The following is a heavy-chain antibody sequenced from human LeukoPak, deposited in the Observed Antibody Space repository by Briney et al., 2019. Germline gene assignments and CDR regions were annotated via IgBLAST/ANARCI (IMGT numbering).Heavy chain of an antibody. D-gene: IGHD3-22*01. CDR3: ARLPDYYDSSGYHDAFDI. CDR2: MYYSGNT. Sequence: SETLSLTCTVSGGSISSYYWSWIRQPPGKGLEWIGYMYYSGNTNYNPSLKSRVTISVDTSKNQFSLKLSSVTAADTAVYYCARLPDYYDSSGYHDAFDIWGQGTMVTVSS. V-gene: IGHV4-59*08. J-gene: IGHJ3*02. CDR1: GGSISSYY.